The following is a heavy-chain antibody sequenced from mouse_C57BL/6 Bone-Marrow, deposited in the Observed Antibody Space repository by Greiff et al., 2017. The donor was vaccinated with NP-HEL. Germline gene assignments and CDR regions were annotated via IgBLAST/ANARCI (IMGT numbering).Heavy chain of an antibody. V-gene: IGHV2-9-1*01. CDR1: GFSLTSYA. Sequence: VKLVESGPGLVAPSQSLSITCTVSGFSLTSYAISWVRQPPGKGLEWLGVIWTGGGTNYNSALKSRLSISKDNSKSQVFLKMNSLQTDDTARYYCARKGYGYDVAYYYAMDYWGQGTSVTVSS. CDR3: ARKGYGYDVAYYYAMDY. J-gene: IGHJ4*01. D-gene: IGHD2-2*01. CDR2: IWTGGGT.